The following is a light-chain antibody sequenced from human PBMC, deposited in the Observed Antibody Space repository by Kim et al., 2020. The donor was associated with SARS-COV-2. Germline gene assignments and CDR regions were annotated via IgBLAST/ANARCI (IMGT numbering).Light chain of an antibody. CDR2: LGS. CDR3: MQPLQTTWT. V-gene: IGKV2-28*01. J-gene: IGKJ1*01. CDR1: ESLLHTDGYNY. Sequence: EIVLTQSPLSLPVTPGEPASISCRSSESLLHTDGYNYLDWYLQKPGQSPQLLIYLGSNRASGVPDRFSGSGSGTDFTLKISRVEAEDVVVYYCMQPLQTTWTLGQGTKVDIK.